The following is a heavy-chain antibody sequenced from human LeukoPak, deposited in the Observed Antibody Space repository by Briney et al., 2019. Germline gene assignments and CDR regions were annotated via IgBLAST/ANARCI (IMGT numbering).Heavy chain of an antibody. D-gene: IGHD5-18*01. CDR3: AREGVDTAYDY. CDR1: GGSISSYY. J-gene: IGHJ4*02. CDR2: IYYSGST. Sequence: PSETLSLTCTVSGGSISSYYWSWIRQPPGKGLEWIGYIYYSGSTNYNPSLKSRVTISVDTSKNQFSLKLSSVTAADTAVYYCAREGVDTAYDYWGQGTLVTVSS. V-gene: IGHV4-59*01.